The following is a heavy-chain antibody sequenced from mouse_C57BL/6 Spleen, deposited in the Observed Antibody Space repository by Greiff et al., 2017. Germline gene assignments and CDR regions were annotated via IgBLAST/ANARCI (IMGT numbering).Heavy chain of an antibody. Sequence: EVQLQQSGPELVKPGASVKISCKASGYSFTGYYMNWVKQSPEKSLEWIGEINPSTGGTTYNQKFKAKATLTVDKSSSTAYMQLKSLTSEDSAVYYCARSDGSSYGYYAMDYWGQGTSVTVSS. D-gene: IGHD1-1*01. V-gene: IGHV1-42*01. J-gene: IGHJ4*01. CDR2: INPSTGGT. CDR3: ARSDGSSYGYYAMDY. CDR1: GYSFTGYY.